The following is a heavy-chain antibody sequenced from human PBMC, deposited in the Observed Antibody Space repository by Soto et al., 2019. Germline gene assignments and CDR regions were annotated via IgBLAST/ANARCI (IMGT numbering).Heavy chain of an antibody. Sequence: SETLSLTCTVSGGSISSSSYYWGWIRQPPGKGLEWIGSIYYSGSTYYNPSLKSRVTISVDTSKNQFSLKLSSVTAADTAVYYCARHVADDFDYWGQGTLVTVSS. CDR1: GGSISSSSYY. CDR2: IYYSGST. CDR3: ARHVADDFDY. J-gene: IGHJ4*02. V-gene: IGHV4-39*01. D-gene: IGHD6-19*01.